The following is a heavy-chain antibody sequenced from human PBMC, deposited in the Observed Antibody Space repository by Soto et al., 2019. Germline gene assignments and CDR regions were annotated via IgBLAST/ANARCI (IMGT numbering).Heavy chain of an antibody. D-gene: IGHD2-2*01. V-gene: IGHV1-18*04. CDR3: ASDIVPAAMGRLYGMDV. Sequence: ASVKVSCKASGYTFTSYGISWVRQAPGQGLEWMGWISAYNGNTNYAQKLQGRVTMTTDTSTSTAYMELRSLRSDDTAVYYGASDIVPAAMGRLYGMDVWGQGTTVTVYS. CDR2: ISAYNGNT. J-gene: IGHJ6*02. CDR1: GYTFTSYG.